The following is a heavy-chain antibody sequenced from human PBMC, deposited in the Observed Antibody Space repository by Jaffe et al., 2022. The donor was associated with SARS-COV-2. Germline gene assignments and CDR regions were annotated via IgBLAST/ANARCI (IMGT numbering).Heavy chain of an antibody. CDR2: ISYDGSNK. Sequence: QVQLVESGGGVVQPGRSLRLSCAASGFIFSSYGMHWVRQAPGKGLEWVAVISYDGSNKYYADSVKDRFTISRDNSKNTLYLQMNSLRADDTAVYYCAKDIGTAGFGGGHAFDIWGQGTMVTVSS. D-gene: IGHD6-25*01. CDR1: GFIFSSYG. V-gene: IGHV3-30*18. J-gene: IGHJ3*02. CDR3: AKDIGTAGFGGGHAFDI.